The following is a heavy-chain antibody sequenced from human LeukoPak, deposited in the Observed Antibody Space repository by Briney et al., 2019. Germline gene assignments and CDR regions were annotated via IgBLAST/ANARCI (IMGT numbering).Heavy chain of an antibody. J-gene: IGHJ4*02. V-gene: IGHV3-33*01. CDR1: GFSFSTYG. D-gene: IGHD6-13*01. CDR2: IWYDGSNE. Sequence: GRSLTLSYAASGFSFSTYGMHWVRQAPGKGLEWVAFIWYDGSNEYYADSVKGRFTISRDRSNNTLYLQLNSLRAEDTAVYYCARPAYSSSWYLYYWGQGTLVTVSS. CDR3: ARPAYSSSWYLYY.